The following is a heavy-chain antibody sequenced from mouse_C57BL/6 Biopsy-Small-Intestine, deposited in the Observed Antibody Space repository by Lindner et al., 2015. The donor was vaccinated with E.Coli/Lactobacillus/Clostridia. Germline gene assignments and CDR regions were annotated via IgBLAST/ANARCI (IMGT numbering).Heavy chain of an antibody. Sequence: VQLQESGPELVKPGASVKMSCKASGYTFTGYYMNWVKQSPEKSLEWIGEINPSTGGTTYNQKFKAKATLTVDKSSSTAYMQLKSLTSEDSAVYYCARRLGQGYFDYWGQGTTLTVSS. D-gene: IGHD3-3*01. CDR1: GYTFTGYY. CDR2: INPSTGGT. CDR3: ARRLGQGYFDY. V-gene: IGHV1-42*01. J-gene: IGHJ2*01.